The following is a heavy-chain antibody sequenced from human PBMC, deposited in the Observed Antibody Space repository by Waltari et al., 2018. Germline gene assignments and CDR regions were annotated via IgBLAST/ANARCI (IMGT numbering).Heavy chain of an antibody. CDR1: GFSFSKYA. V-gene: IGHV3-23*01. Sequence: EVRMLESGGGLVQPGGSLRLSCVASGFSFSKYAMRWVRQAPGKGLEWVSSIRESGDITHYEDPVKGRFTISRDNSKNRLYMQMNSLRVEDTATYYCAMLTGAYPFDYWGQGTLVTVSS. CDR3: AMLTGAYPFDY. D-gene: IGHD7-27*01. J-gene: IGHJ4*02. CDR2: IRESGDIT.